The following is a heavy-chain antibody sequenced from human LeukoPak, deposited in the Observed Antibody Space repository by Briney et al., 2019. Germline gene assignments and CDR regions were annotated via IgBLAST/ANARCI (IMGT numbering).Heavy chain of an antibody. D-gene: IGHD1-26*01. CDR2: SRPKANGYTT. V-gene: IGHV3-72*01. CDR3: TRVLRIVGATITDY. CDR1: GFPFSDYY. J-gene: IGHJ4*02. Sequence: QTGGSLRLSRTASGFPFSDYYIDWVRQAPGKGLEWVGRSRPKANGYTTDYAASVKGRFSISRDDSKNSLDLQMNSLKTEDTAVYYCTRVLRIVGATITDYWGQGTLVTVSS.